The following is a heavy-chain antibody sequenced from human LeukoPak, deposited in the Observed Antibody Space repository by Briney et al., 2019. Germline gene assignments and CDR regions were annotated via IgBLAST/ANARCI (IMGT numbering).Heavy chain of an antibody. CDR2: ISYDGRNI. J-gene: IGHJ4*02. CDR1: GFTFSTYG. V-gene: IGHV3-30*18. Sequence: GGSLRLSCAASGFTFSTYGMHWVRQAPGKGLEWVAVISYDGRNIHYPDSVKGRFTISRDISTDTLWLQMDSLRTEDTAVYYCAKGPLRGTAAAIDYWGQGTLVTVSS. D-gene: IGHD2-2*01. CDR3: AKGPLRGTAAAIDY.